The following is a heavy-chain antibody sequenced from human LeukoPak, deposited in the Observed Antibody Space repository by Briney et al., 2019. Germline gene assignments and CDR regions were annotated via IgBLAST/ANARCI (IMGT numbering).Heavy chain of an antibody. CDR3: ARDCSGGSCYGAFDI. CDR2: IYDSGST. V-gene: IGHV4-30-4*01. J-gene: IGHJ3*02. D-gene: IGHD2-15*01. Sequence: SETLPLTHTVWGPPIRSGVYYWCGTPHPPGKAREWIVYIYDSGSTYYNPSLKSRITISVDTSENRFSLKLSSVTATDTAVYYCARDCSGGSCYGAFDIWGQGTMVTVSS. CDR1: GPPIRSGVYY.